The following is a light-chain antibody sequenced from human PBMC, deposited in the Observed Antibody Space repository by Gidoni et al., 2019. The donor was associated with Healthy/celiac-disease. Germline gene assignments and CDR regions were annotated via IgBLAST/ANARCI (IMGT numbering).Light chain of an antibody. CDR2: GKN. CDR3: NSRDSSGNHLV. V-gene: IGLV3-19*01. Sequence: SSELTQDPAVSVAFGQTVRLTCQGDSLRSYYARWYQQKPGQAPVLVIYGKNNRPSGIPDRFSGSSSGNTAAWTITGAQAEDEADYYGNSRDSSGNHLVFGGGTKLTVL. CDR1: SLRSYY. J-gene: IGLJ3*02.